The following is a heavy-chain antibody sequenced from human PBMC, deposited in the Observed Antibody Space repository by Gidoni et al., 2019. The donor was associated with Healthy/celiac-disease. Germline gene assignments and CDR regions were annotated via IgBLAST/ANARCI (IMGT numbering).Heavy chain of an antibody. D-gene: IGHD3-3*01. CDR2: ISYDGSNK. V-gene: IGHV3-30*03. CDR3: ARTITIFGVVIRSLYGMDV. Sequence: QVQLVESGGGVVQPGRSLRLSCAASGFTFSSYGLHWVRQAPGKGLEWVAVISYDGSNKYYADSVKGRFTISRDNSKNTLYLQMNSLRAEDTAVYYCARTITIFGVVIRSLYGMDVWGQGTTVTVSS. J-gene: IGHJ6*02. CDR1: GFTFSSYG.